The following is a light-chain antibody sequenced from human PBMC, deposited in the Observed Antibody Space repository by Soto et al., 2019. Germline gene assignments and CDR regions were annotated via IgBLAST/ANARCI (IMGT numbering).Light chain of an antibody. V-gene: IGLV2-14*01. CDR3: DSYTSSRAYV. Sequence: QAVLTQPASVSGSPGQSITLSCTGTSSDVGGYNYVSWYQQQAGKAPKLIIHEVSNRPSGVSNRFSGSKSGNTASLTISGLQAEDEADYYCDSYTSSRAYVFGSGTKVTVL. CDR2: EVS. CDR1: SSDVGGYNY. J-gene: IGLJ1*01.